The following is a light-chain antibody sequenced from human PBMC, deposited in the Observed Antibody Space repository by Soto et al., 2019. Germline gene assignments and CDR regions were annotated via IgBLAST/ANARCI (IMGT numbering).Light chain of an antibody. Sequence: IQLTQSPSSLSASVGDRVTITCRASQSISSYLNWYQQKPGKAPKVLIYDASSLQSGVPSRFSGSGSGTNFTLTISNLHPEDFATYSCQQTYRIPLTFGGGTKVDI. J-gene: IGKJ4*01. CDR3: QQTYRIPLT. CDR1: QSISSY. CDR2: DAS. V-gene: IGKV1-39*01.